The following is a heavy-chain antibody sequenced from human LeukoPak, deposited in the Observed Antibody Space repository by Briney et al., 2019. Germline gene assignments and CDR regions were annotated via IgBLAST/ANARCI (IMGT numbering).Heavy chain of an antibody. CDR1: GYTLTELY. CDR3: ARIADCCSYYKSCYFDY. D-gene: IGHD3-10*01. Sequence: ATVKVSCKASGYTLTELYMHWVRQAPGKGLEWMGWISANSGNTNYAQKLQGRVTMTTDTSTSTAYMELTSLRSDDTAVYYCARIADCCSYYKSCYFDYWGQGTLVTVSS. V-gene: IGHV1-18*01. J-gene: IGHJ4*02. CDR2: ISANSGNT.